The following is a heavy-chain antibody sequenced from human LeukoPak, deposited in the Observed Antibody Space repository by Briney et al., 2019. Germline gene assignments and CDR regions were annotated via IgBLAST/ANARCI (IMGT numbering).Heavy chain of an antibody. J-gene: IGHJ4*02. CDR2: VHYSVDT. CDR3: ARLTALGTANDY. V-gene: IGHV4-39*01. D-gene: IGHD6-13*01. CDR1: GDSITSTSYY. Sequence: PSETLSLTCTVSGDSITSTSYYWGWIRQPPGKGLEWIGSVHYSVDTYYNPSVKSRVTISVDTSKNQNSLKLTSVTAADTAVYYCARLTALGTANDYWGQGTLVTVSS.